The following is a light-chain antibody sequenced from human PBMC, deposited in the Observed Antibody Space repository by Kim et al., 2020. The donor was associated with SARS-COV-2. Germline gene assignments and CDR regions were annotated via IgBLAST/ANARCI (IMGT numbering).Light chain of an antibody. Sequence: SPGERATLSCRASQSVSSDYLAWYQQKPGQAPRLLIFAASSRATGIPDRFSGSGSGTDFTLTISRLEPEDFAVYYCQQYGSSPFTFGQGTKVDIK. J-gene: IGKJ1*01. V-gene: IGKV3-20*01. CDR3: QQYGSSPFT. CDR1: QSVSSDY. CDR2: AAS.